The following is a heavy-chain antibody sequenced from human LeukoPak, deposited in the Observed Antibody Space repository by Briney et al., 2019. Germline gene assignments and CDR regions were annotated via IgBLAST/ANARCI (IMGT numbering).Heavy chain of an antibody. CDR1: GYIFTDYF. CDR2: INSNSGGT. D-gene: IGHD1-1*01. CDR3: VRGTGWNLVNYYYYGLDV. J-gene: IGHJ6*02. Sequence: ASVKVSCKASGYIFTDYFMHWVRQAPGQGLEWMGWINSNSGGTNYAQKFQGRVTMTRDTSLSAAYMELSRLRSDDTAVYYCVRGTGWNLVNYYYYGLDVWGQGTTVTVSS. V-gene: IGHV1-2*02.